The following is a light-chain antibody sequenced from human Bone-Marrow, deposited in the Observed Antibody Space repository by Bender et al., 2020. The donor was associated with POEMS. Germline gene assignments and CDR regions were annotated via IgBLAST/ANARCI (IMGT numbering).Light chain of an antibody. Sequence: QSVLTQPPSASGTPGQRFTISFSGSSSNFGSYPVNWFHQLPGAAPKLVIFNNSQRPSGVPARFSGSNSGTSASLAISGLLSDDEADFYCATWDDSLNGWVFGGGTKLTVL. V-gene: IGLV1-44*01. CDR3: ATWDDSLNGWV. J-gene: IGLJ3*02. CDR1: SSNFGSYP. CDR2: NNS.